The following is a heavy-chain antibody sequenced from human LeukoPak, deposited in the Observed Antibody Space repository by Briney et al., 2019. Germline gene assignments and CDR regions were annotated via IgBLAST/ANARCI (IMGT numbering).Heavy chain of an antibody. V-gene: IGHV1-18*01. CDR2: ISAYNGNT. CDR1: GYILASYG. CDR3: ARDCSSTSCRYGLDV. J-gene: IGHJ6*02. D-gene: IGHD2-2*01. Sequence: ASVKVSCKASGYILASYGISWVRQAPGQGLEWMGWISAYNGNTKYAQKVQGRVTMTTDTSTSTAYMELRSLRSDDTAVYYCARDCSSTSCRYGLDVWGQGTTVTVSS.